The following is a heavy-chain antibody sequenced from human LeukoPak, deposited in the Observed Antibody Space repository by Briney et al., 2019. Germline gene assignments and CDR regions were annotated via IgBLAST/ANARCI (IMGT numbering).Heavy chain of an antibody. CDR3: ARDGSRDDSSGYYYDGYFDY. Sequence: PGGSLRLSCAASGFTFSSYAMHWVRQAPGKGLKYVSAISSNGGSTYYANSVKGRFTISRDNSKNTLYLQMGSLRAEDMAVYYCARDGSRDDSSGYYYDGYFDYWGQGTLVTVSS. CDR2: ISSNGGST. D-gene: IGHD3-22*01. V-gene: IGHV3-64*01. CDR1: GFTFSSYA. J-gene: IGHJ4*02.